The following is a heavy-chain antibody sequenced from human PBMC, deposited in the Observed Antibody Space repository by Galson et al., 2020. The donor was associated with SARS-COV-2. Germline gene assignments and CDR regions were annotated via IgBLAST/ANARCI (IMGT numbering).Heavy chain of an antibody. CDR1: GYTFTGYY. V-gene: IGHV1-2*02. CDR3: ARQDGITMIGVVENWFDP. Sequence: ASVKVSCKASGYTFTGYYMHWVRQAPGQGLEWMGWINPNSGGTNYAQKFQGRVTMTRDTSISTAYMELSRLRSDDTAVYYCARQDGITMIGVVENWFDPWGQGTLVTVSS. J-gene: IGHJ5*02. D-gene: IGHD3-22*01. CDR2: INPNSGGT.